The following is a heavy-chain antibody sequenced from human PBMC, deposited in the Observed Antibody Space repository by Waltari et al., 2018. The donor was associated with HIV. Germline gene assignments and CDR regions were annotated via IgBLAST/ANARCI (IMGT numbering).Heavy chain of an antibody. CDR3: ATDIRSGWYYFDF. CDR2: FDPEDGET. Sequence: QFQVVQSGAEVKKPGASVKVSCKVSGHTVTELSIHWVRQGPGKGLEWMGGFDPEDGETIYAQNFQGRVTMTEDTSADTAYMELSSLRSEDTAVYYCATDIRSGWYYFDFWGQVTLVTVSS. J-gene: IGHJ4*02. CDR1: GHTVTELS. V-gene: IGHV1-24*01. D-gene: IGHD6-19*01.